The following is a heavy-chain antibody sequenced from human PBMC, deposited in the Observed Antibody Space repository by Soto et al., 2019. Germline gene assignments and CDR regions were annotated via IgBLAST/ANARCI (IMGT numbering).Heavy chain of an antibody. V-gene: IGHV4-30-2*01. CDR3: ARETDGDYGGYLHP. D-gene: IGHD4-17*01. Sequence: QLQLQESGSRLVKSSETLSLTCAVSGDTISTGGYSWAWIRQPPGKPLEWIGHTYHSGNPHYNPTLKRRVIISVDRSKNPFSLKLSSVTAADTAVYYCARETDGDYGGYLHPWGQGTLVTVSS. CDR2: TYHSGNP. CDR1: GDTISTGGYS. J-gene: IGHJ5*02.